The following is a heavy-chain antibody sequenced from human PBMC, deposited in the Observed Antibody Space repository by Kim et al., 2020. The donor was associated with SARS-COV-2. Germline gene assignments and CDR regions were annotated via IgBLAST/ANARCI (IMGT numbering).Heavy chain of an antibody. V-gene: IGHV3-23*03. Sequence: YADSVKELLTTSRGKSKSTLYLQMSHLRSEDTSIYYCAKPNCISWSLFDYWGQGTLVTVSS. D-gene: IGHD6-13*01. J-gene: IGHJ4*02. CDR3: AKPNCISWSLFDY.